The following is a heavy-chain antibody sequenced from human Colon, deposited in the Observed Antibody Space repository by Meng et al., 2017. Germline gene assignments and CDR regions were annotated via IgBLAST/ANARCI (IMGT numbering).Heavy chain of an antibody. J-gene: IGHJ6*02. D-gene: IGHD3-16*01. V-gene: IGHV3-74*01. CDR3: ARAPWREGDRYYYYGMDV. CDR2: INIDGTAT. Sequence: GESLKISCAAPGFTFSGYWMHWVRQAPGQGLVWVSRINIDGTATHYVDSVKGRFTISRDNAKNTVYLQMDSLRVEDTAVYYCARAPWREGDRYYYYGMDVWGQGTTVTVSS. CDR1: GFTFSGYW.